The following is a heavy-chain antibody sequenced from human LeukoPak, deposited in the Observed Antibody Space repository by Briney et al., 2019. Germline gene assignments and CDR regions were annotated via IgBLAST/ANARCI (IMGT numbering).Heavy chain of an antibody. CDR3: ARGGAAAGSGMDV. D-gene: IGHD6-13*01. V-gene: IGHV4-59*01. CDR1: GGSISSYY. CDR2: IYYSGTT. J-gene: IGHJ6*04. Sequence: SETLSLTCTVSGGSISSYYWSWIRQPPGKGLEWIGYIYYSGTTNYNPSRKSRVTISVDTSKNQFSLKLSSVTAADTAVYYCARGGAAAGSGMDVWGKGTTVTVSS.